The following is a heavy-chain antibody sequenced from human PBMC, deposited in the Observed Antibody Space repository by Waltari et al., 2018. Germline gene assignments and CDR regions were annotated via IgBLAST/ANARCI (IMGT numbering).Heavy chain of an antibody. CDR3: AKAKLRFLEWLSQNYYYYGMDV. J-gene: IGHJ6*02. V-gene: IGHV3-23*01. CDR1: GFTFSSYA. D-gene: IGHD3-3*01. CDR2: ISGSGGST. Sequence: EVQLLESGGGLVQPGGSLRLSCAASGFTFSSYAMSWVRTAPGKGLEWVSAISGSGGSTYYADSVKGRFTISRDNSKNTLYLQMNSLRAEDTAVYYCAKAKLRFLEWLSQNYYYYGMDVWGQGTTVTVSS.